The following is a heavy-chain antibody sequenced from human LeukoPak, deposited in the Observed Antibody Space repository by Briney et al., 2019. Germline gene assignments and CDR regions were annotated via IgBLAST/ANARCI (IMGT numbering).Heavy chain of an antibody. CDR1: GGSISSYY. D-gene: IGHD6-13*01. CDR2: IYCSGST. V-gene: IGHV4-59*01. J-gene: IGHJ5*02. CDR3: ALDKPRVVSSSWYGWFDP. Sequence: SETLSLTCAASGGSISSYYWSWIRQPPGKGLEWIGYIYCSGSTNYNASLKSRGTISVDTTTNQFSLKLGSVTAAGRAVYYCALDKPRVVSSSWYGWFDPRGQGTMASVPS.